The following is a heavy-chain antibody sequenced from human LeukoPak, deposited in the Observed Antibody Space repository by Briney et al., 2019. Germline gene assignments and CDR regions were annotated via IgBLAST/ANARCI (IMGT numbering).Heavy chain of an antibody. V-gene: IGHV5-51*01. CDR1: GYSFSRYW. CDR3: ARPIDSSGYSLDF. CDR2: IYPGDSDT. Sequence: GESLKISCKGSGYSFSRYWIGWVREMPGKGLELMGIIYPGDSDTRYSPSFQGQVTISVDESISTAYLQWSSLKASDTAIYYCARPIDSSGYSLDFWGQGILVTVSS. D-gene: IGHD3-22*01. J-gene: IGHJ4*02.